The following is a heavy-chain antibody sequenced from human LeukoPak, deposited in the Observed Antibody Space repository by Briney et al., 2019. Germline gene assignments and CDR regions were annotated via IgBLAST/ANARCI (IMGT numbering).Heavy chain of an antibody. J-gene: IGHJ4*02. V-gene: IGHV1-2*02. CDR2: INPNSGGT. CDR1: GYTFTGYY. D-gene: IGHD1-26*01. Sequence: ASVKVSCKASGYTFTGYYMHWVRQAPGQGLEWMGWINPNSGGTNYAQKFQGRVTMTRDTSISTAYMELSRLRSDDTAVYYCARGRYSGSYLLDYWGQGTQVTVSS. CDR3: ARGRYSGSYLLDY.